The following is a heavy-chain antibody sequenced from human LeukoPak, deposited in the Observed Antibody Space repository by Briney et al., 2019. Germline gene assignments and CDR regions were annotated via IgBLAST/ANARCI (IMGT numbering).Heavy chain of an antibody. J-gene: IGHJ6*02. CDR1: GGSFSGYY. V-gene: IGHV4-34*01. Sequence: PSETLSLTCAVYGGSFSGYYWSWIRQPPGKGLEWIGEINHSGSTNYNPSLKSRVTISVDTSKNQFSLKLSSVTAADTAVYYCARERAEYSSSRYYYGMDVWGQGTTVTVSS. CDR2: INHSGST. CDR3: ARERAEYSSSRYYYGMDV. D-gene: IGHD6-6*01.